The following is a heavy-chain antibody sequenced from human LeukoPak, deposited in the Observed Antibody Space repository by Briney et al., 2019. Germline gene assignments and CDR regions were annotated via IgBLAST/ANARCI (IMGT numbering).Heavy chain of an antibody. Sequence: GGSLRLSCAASGFTFSSYGMHWVRQAPGKGLEWVAVISYDGSNKYYADSVKGRFTISRDNSKNTLYLQMNSLRAEDTAVYYCAKDPQLWQYGPGAYDYWGQGTLVTVSS. CDR1: GFTFSSYG. V-gene: IGHV3-30*18. D-gene: IGHD5-18*01. CDR2: ISYDGSNK. J-gene: IGHJ4*02. CDR3: AKDPQLWQYGPGAYDY.